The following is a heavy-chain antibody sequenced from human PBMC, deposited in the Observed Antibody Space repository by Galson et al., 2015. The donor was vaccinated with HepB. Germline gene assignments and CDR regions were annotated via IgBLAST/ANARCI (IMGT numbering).Heavy chain of an antibody. J-gene: IGHJ6*02. CDR1: GYTFTSYG. CDR3: ARDRARTGVIEYYYSMDV. V-gene: IGHV1-18*04. D-gene: IGHD3-10*01. Sequence: SVKVSCKASGYTFTSYGISWVRQAPGQGLEWMGWISAYNGNTNYAQKPQGRVTMTTDTSTSTAYMELRSLRSDDTAVYYCARDRARTGVIEYYYSMDVWGQGTTVTVSS. CDR2: ISAYNGNT.